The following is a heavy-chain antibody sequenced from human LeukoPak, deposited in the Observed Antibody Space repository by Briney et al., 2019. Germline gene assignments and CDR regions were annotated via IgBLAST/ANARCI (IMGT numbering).Heavy chain of an antibody. CDR2: IYSGGST. V-gene: IGHV3-53*01. D-gene: IGHD5-12*01. J-gene: IGHJ3*02. Sequence: GGSLRLSCAASGFTVSSNYMSWVRQAPGKGLEWVSVIYSGGSTYYADSVKGRLTISRDKSKNTLHLQVNSLRAEDTAVDYCARALSATDALDIWGQGTMVTVSS. CDR1: GFTVSSNY. CDR3: ARALSATDALDI.